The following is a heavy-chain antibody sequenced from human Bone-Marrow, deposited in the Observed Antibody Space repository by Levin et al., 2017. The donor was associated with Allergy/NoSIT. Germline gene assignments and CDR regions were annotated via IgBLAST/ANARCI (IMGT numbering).Heavy chain of an antibody. J-gene: IGHJ4*02. CDR3: ASGDQIRMADY. CDR1: GFPFSNKY. D-gene: IGHD5-24*01. CDR2: IGSSSSQT. Sequence: GGSLRLSCAASGFPFSNKYMAWIRQAPGKGLEWVSYIGSSSSQTNYADSVRGRFTISRDNAKNSLFLQMDSLRAEDTAVYYCASGDQIRMADYWGQGTRVTVSS. V-gene: IGHV3-11*06.